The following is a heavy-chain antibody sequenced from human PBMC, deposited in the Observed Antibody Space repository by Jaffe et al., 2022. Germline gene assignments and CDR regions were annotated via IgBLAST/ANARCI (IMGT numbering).Heavy chain of an antibody. D-gene: IGHD4-17*01. CDR3: AKVGRREHYGDYHAGVLDM. CDR1: GFSFRSYA. V-gene: IGHV3-23*01. CDR2: ISGSGGTT. Sequence: EEQLLESGGGLVQPGGSLRLSCAASGFSFRSYAMNWVRQAPGKGLQWVSGISGSGGTTYYTDSVKGRFTISRDNSKNTLYLQMNSLRAEDTALYYCAKVGRREHYGDYHAGVLDMWGQGTKVTVSS. J-gene: IGHJ3*02.